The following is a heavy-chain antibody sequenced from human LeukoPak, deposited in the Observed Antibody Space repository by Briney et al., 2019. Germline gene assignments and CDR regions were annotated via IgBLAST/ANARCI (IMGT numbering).Heavy chain of an antibody. CDR1: GYTFTGYY. Sequence: ASVKVSCKASGYTFTGYYMHWVRQAPGQGLEWMGWINPNSGGTNYAQKFQGRVTMTRDTSISTAYMELSRLRSDDTAVYCCAREPYSGYDYLDYWGQGTLVTVSS. J-gene: IGHJ4*02. D-gene: IGHD5-12*01. V-gene: IGHV1-2*02. CDR3: AREPYSGYDYLDY. CDR2: INPNSGGT.